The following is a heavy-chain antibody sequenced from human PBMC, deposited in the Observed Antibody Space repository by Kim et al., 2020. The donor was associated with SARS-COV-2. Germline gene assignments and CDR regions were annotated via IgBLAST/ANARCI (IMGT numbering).Heavy chain of an antibody. D-gene: IGHD3-10*01. CDR2: ISGSGGST. Sequence: GGSLRLSCAASGFTFSSYAMSWVRQAPGKGLEWVSAISGSGGSTYYADSVKGRFTISRDNSKNTLYLQMNSLRAEDTAVYYCAKDNSYYYGSGSYYQRGMHLFDYWGQGTLVTVSS. V-gene: IGHV3-23*01. CDR1: GFTFSSYA. CDR3: AKDNSYYYGSGSYYQRGMHLFDY. J-gene: IGHJ4*02.